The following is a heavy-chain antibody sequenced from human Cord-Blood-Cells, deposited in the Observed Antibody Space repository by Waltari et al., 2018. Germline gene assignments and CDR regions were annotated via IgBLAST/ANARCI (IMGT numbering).Heavy chain of an antibody. CDR3: ARSANDAFDI. J-gene: IGHJ3*02. Sequence: EVQLLESGGGLLQPGGSLRLSGSDSGFILRHDDRPWVHQATGKGLEWVSAIGTAGDTYYPGSVKGRFTISRENAKNSLYLQMNSLRAGDTAVYYCARSANDAFDIWGQGTMVTVSS. CDR2: IGTAGDT. V-gene: IGHV3-13*01. CDR1: GFILRHDD.